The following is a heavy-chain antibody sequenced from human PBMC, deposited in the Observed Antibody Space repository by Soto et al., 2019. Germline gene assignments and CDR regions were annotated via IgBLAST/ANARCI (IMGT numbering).Heavy chain of an antibody. CDR1: GGSISSSSYY. CDR3: ARQNYMEIQLWNPGYYYYYYGMDV. J-gene: IGHJ6*02. D-gene: IGHD5-18*01. V-gene: IGHV4-39*01. CDR2: IYYSGST. Sequence: LSLTCTVSGGSISSSSYYWGWIRQPPGKGLEWIGSIYYSGSTYYNPSLKSRVTISVDTSKNQFSLKLSSVTAADTAVYYCARQNYMEIQLWNPGYYYYYYGMDVWGQGTTVTVSS.